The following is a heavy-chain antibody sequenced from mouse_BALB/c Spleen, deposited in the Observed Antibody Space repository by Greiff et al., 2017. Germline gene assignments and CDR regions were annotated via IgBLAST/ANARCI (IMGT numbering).Heavy chain of an antibody. J-gene: IGHJ4*01. CDR2: INPYNDGT. Sequence: VKLQQSGPELVKPGASVKMSCKASGYTFTSYVMHWVKQKPGQGLEWIGYINPYNDGTKYNEKFKGKATLTSDKSSSTAYMELSSLTSEDSAVYYCALGYDYYAMDYWGQGTSVTVSS. CDR3: ALGYDYYAMDY. D-gene: IGHD2-14*01. V-gene: IGHV1-14*01. CDR1: GYTFTSYV.